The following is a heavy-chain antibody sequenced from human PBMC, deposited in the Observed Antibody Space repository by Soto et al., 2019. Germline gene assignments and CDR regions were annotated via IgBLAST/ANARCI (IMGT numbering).Heavy chain of an antibody. J-gene: IGHJ6*02. D-gene: IGHD2-21*01. V-gene: IGHV1-58*02. CDR3: SADRPHIAIEGPV. Sequence: QRQLVQSGPEVKKPGTSVKVSCKASGFDFGSFGIQWLRQSQGQGFEWIGWIVVATGSTNYAPNFQGRVTITRDMYTNTAYMDLTNLRSDDTAVYFCSADRPHIAIEGPVWGQGTMVAVSS. CDR1: GFDFGSFG. CDR2: IVVATGST.